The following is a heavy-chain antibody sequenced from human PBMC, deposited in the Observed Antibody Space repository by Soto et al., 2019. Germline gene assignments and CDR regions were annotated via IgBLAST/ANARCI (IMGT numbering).Heavy chain of an antibody. CDR3: ATSYSAYDYHYYYGMDV. V-gene: IGHV1-3*01. D-gene: IGHD5-12*01. CDR2: INAGNGNT. Sequence: ASVKVSCKASGYTFTNYAIHWVRQAPGQRLEWMGWINAGNGNTKYSQKFQGRVTITRDTSASTAYMELSSLRSEDTAVYYCATSYSAYDYHYYYGMDVWGQGTTGT. CDR1: GYTFTNYA. J-gene: IGHJ6*02.